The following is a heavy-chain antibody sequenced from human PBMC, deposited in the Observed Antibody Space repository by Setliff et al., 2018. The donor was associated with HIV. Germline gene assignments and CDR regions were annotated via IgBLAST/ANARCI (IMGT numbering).Heavy chain of an antibody. Sequence: PGESLKISCKGSGYSFSTYWIAWVRQMPGNGLEWMGLIWPDDSDTMYSPSFQGQVTMSADKSISTAYIQWSSLKAPDTAMYYCARHGQYGSGSYYNRPFDYWGQGTLVTVSS. J-gene: IGHJ4*02. CDR2: IWPDDSDT. CDR1: GYSFSTYW. D-gene: IGHD3-10*01. V-gene: IGHV5-51*01. CDR3: ARHGQYGSGSYYNRPFDY.